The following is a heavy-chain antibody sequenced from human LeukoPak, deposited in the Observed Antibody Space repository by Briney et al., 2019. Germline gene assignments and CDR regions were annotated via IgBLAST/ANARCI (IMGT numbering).Heavy chain of an antibody. CDR1: GYTFTGYY. J-gene: IGHJ4*02. CDR3: ARDRGYCTNGVCYSDY. CDR2: INPNSGGT. V-gene: IGHV1-2*02. D-gene: IGHD2-8*01. Sequence: ASVKVSCKASGYTFTGYYMHWVRQAPGQGLEWMGWINPNSGGTNYAQKFQGRVTMTRDTSISTAYMELRSLRSDDTAVYYCARDRGYCTNGVCYSDYWGQGTLVTVSS.